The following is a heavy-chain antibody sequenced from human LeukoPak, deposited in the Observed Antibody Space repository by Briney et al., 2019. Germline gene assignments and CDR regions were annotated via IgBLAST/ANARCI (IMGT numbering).Heavy chain of an antibody. D-gene: IGHD6-13*01. J-gene: IGHJ4*02. Sequence: SQTLSLTCTVSGGSISSGSYYWSWIRQPAGKGLEWIGRIYTSGSTNYNPSLKSRVTISVDTSKIQFSLKLSSVTAADTAVYYCARGPTAGTFSFDYWGQGTLVTVSS. CDR2: IYTSGST. V-gene: IGHV4-61*02. CDR3: ARGPTAGTFSFDY. CDR1: GGSISSGSYY.